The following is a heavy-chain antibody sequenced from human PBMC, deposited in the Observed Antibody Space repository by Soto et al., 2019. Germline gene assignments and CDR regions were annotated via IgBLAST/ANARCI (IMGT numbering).Heavy chain of an antibody. J-gene: IGHJ5*02. CDR1: GGTFSSYA. D-gene: IGHD1-20*01. V-gene: IGHV1-69*01. Sequence: QVQLVQSGAEVKKPGSSVKVSCKASGGTFSSYAISWVRQAPGQGLEWMGGIIPIFGTANYAQKFQGRVTITADESTSTAYMELSSLRSEDTAVYYCAREPRQRITGTDASSQNWFDPWGQGTLVTVSS. CDR2: IIPIFGTA. CDR3: AREPRQRITGTDASSQNWFDP.